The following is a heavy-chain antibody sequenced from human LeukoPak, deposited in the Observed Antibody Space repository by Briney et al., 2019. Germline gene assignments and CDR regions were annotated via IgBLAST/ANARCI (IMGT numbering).Heavy chain of an antibody. J-gene: IGHJ4*02. Sequence: LSLTCTVSGGSISSGDYYMSWIRQAPGKGLEWVSYISSSGSTVYYADPVKGRFTISRDNAKNSLYLQMNSLRAEDTAVYYCARARGYTSVGNYWGQGTLVTVSS. CDR2: ISSSGSTV. V-gene: IGHV3-11*04. D-gene: IGHD5-18*01. CDR3: ARARGYTSVGNY. CDR1: GGSISSGDYY.